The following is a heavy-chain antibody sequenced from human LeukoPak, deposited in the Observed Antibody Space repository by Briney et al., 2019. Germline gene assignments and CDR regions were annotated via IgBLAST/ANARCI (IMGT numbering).Heavy chain of an antibody. D-gene: IGHD3-9*01. CDR3: GTNTRYFDWLPDY. CDR1: GGSISSYY. CDR2: IYYSGST. V-gene: IGHV4-59*12. Sequence: SETLSLTCTVSGGSISSYYWSWIRQPPGKGLEWIGYIYYSGSTNYNPSLKSRVTISVDTSKNQFSLKLTSVTAADTAVYYCGTNTRYFDWLPDYWGQGTVVTVSS. J-gene: IGHJ4*02.